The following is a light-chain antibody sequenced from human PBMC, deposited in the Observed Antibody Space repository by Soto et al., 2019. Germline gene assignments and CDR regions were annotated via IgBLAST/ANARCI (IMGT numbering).Light chain of an antibody. CDR1: QRISSW. Sequence: DIQMTQSPSTLSASVGDRVTITCRASQRISSWLAWYQQKPGKAPKLLIYDAFSLESGVPSRFSGSGSGTEFTLNISSLQPDDFATYYGQQYNSYYTFGQGTKLEIK. J-gene: IGKJ2*01. CDR3: QQYNSYYT. CDR2: DAF. V-gene: IGKV1-5*01.